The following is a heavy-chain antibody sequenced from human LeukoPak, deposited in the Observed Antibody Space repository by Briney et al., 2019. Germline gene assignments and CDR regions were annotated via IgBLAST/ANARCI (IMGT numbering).Heavy chain of an antibody. V-gene: IGHV1-2*02. CDR1: GYTFTGYY. D-gene: IGHD2-2*02. CDR3: ARGDCTTSCYTADY. CDR2: IHPNSGGT. J-gene: IGHJ4*02. Sequence: ASVKVSCKASGYTFTGYYIHWVRQAPGQGLEWMGWIHPNSGGTYYAQNFQGRVTMTRDTSISTAYMELSRLRSDDTAVYFCARGDCTTSCYTADYWAQGTLVTVSS.